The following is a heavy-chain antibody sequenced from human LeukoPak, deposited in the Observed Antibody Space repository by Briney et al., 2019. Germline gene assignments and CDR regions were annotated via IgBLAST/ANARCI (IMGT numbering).Heavy chain of an antibody. J-gene: IGHJ4*02. CDR3: ARGAAGTFGYFDY. D-gene: IGHD6-13*01. CDR2: IIPIFSTA. CDR1: GGTFSTSA. V-gene: IGHV1-69*13. Sequence: SVKVSCKASGGTFSTSAINWVRQAPGQGLEWMGGIIPIFSTANYAQKFQGRVTITADESTSTAYMELSSLRSEDTAVYYCARGAAGTFGYFDYWGQGTLVTVSS.